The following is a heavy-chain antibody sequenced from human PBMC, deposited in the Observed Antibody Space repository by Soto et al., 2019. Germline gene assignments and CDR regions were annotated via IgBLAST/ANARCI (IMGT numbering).Heavy chain of an antibody. Sequence: QVQLVESGGGVVQPGSSLRLSCAASGFSFSKYGMHWVRQAPGKGLEWVAEMSDDGSKKYYGDSVKGRFTISRDNSKNTLYLLMDSLRPEDTAMYYCAKELRETGGYYFDCWGQGTLVTVSS. CDR3: AKELRETGGYYFDC. D-gene: IGHD3-16*01. J-gene: IGHJ4*02. CDR1: GFSFSKYG. CDR2: MSDDGSKK. V-gene: IGHV3-30*18.